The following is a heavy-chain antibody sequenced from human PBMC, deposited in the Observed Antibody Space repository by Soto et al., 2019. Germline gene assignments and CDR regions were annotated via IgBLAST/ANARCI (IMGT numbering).Heavy chain of an antibody. D-gene: IGHD1-26*01. Sequence: GESLKISCKGSGYSFTSYWIGWVRQMPGKGLEWMGIIYPGDSDTRYSPSFQGQVTISADNSISTAYLQWSSLKASDTAMYYGARHCVDRATNYYYGMDVWGQGTTVTVSS. V-gene: IGHV5-51*01. CDR2: IYPGDSDT. J-gene: IGHJ6*02. CDR1: GYSFTSYW. CDR3: ARHCVDRATNYYYGMDV.